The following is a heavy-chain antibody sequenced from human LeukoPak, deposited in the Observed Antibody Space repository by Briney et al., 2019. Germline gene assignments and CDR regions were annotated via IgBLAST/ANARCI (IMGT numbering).Heavy chain of an antibody. CDR2: ISNDGSDA. Sequence: PGGSLRLSCAASGFTFNSYWMHWVRQAPGKGLVRVSRISNDGSDATYADFVKGRFTISRDNGKNMLYLQMNGLRPDDTAVYYCARDRPHNWFDPWGQGTLVTVSS. J-gene: IGHJ5*02. CDR3: ARDRPHNWFDP. CDR1: GFTFNSYW. V-gene: IGHV3-74*01.